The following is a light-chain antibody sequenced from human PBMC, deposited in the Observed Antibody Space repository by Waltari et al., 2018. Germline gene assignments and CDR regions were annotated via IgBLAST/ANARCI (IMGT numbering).Light chain of an antibody. Sequence: QSALTQPASVSGSPGQSITISCTGTSSDVGSYNLVSWYQQHPGKAPKLIIYEGYKRPSGVSNRFSGSKSGDTASLTVSGLQAEDEADYYCSSYGGDNNFGVFGTGTKVTVL. CDR1: SSDVGSYNL. CDR3: SSYGGDNNFGV. J-gene: IGLJ1*01. CDR2: EGY. V-gene: IGLV2-14*02.